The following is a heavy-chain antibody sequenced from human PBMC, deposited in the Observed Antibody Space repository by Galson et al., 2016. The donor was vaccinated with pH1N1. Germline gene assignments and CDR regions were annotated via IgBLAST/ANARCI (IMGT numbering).Heavy chain of an antibody. D-gene: IGHD2-15*01. Sequence: PALVKPTQTLTLTCTFSGFSLSTSGMRVSWIRQPPGKALEWLARIEWDDDKFYSTPLKTRLSISKDTSKNQVVLTMTNIDPEDTATYYCGRNPAFVGGAIDIWGRGTLVTVSS. J-gene: IGHJ3*02. CDR3: GRNPAFVGGAIDI. V-gene: IGHV2-70*04. CDR1: GFSLSTSGMR. CDR2: IEWDDDK.